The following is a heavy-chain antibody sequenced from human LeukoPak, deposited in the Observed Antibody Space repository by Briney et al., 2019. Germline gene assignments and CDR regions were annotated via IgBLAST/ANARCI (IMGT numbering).Heavy chain of an antibody. Sequence: PGGSLRLSCAASGFTFSSYAMSWVRQAPGEGLEWGPAISGSGGSTYYEDSVKGRFTISRDTSKNPLYLQMNSLRAEDTAVYYCAKDHGGGFFDYWGQGTLVTVSS. J-gene: IGHJ4*02. CDR3: AKDHGGGFFDY. CDR1: GFTFSSYA. CDR2: ISGSGGST. V-gene: IGHV3-23*01. D-gene: IGHD4-23*01.